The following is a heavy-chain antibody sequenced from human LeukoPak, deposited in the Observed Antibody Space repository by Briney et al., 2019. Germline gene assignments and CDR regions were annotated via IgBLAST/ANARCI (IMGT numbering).Heavy chain of an antibody. V-gene: IGHV3-7*01. D-gene: IGHD3-22*01. CDR3: ARNTYYYERSGWKAFDL. Sequence: GGSLRLSCAASGVTFSIYWMSWVRQAPGKGLEWVANIKQDGSEKYYVDSVRGRFTISRDNAKNSLYLQMNSLRVEDTAVYYCARNTYYYERSGWKAFDLWGQGTMVTVSS. J-gene: IGHJ3*01. CDR2: IKQDGSEK. CDR1: GVTFSIYW.